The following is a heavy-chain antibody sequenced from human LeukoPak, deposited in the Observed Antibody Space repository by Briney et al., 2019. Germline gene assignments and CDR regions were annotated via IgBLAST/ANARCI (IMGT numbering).Heavy chain of an antibody. CDR1: GFTFSSYS. CDR2: ISSSSSYI. CDR3: ARGNSSGWTLYAFDI. V-gene: IGHV3-21*01. J-gene: IGHJ3*02. D-gene: IGHD6-19*01. Sequence: PGGSLRLSCAASGFTFSSYSMNWVRQAPGKGLEWVSSISSSSSYIYYADSVKGRFTISRDNAKNSLYLQMNSLRAEDTAVYYCARGNSSGWTLYAFDIWGQGTMVTVSS.